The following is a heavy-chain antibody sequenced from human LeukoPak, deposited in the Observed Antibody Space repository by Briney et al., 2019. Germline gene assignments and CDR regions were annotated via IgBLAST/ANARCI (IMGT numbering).Heavy chain of an antibody. V-gene: IGHV4-4*02. D-gene: IGHD3-9*01. Sequence: SGTLSLTCAVSGGSISSSNWRSWVRQPPGKGLEWIGEIYHSGSTNYNPSLKSRVTISVDKSKNQFSLKLSSVTAADTAVYYCARGSNRVLRYFDWSLAGMDVWGKGTTVTVSS. J-gene: IGHJ6*04. CDR3: ARGSNRVLRYFDWSLAGMDV. CDR1: GGSISSSNW. CDR2: IYHSGST.